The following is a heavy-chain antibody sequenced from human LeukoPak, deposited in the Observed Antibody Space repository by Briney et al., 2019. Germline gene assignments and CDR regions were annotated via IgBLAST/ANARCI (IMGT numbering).Heavy chain of an antibody. D-gene: IGHD3-22*01. CDR1: GGPISSYY. J-gene: IGHJ5*02. V-gene: IGHV4-4*07. CDR3: ARTIPRYYYDSSGYNYNWFDP. CDR2: IYTSGST. Sequence: LETLSLTCTVSGGPISSYYWSWIRQPAGKGLEWIGRIYTSGSTNYNPSLKSRVTMSVDTSKNQFSLKLSSVTAADTAVYYCARTIPRYYYDSSGYNYNWFDPWGQGTLVTVSS.